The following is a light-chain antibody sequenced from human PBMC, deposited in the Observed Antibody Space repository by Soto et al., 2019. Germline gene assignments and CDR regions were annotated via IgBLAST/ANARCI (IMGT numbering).Light chain of an antibody. CDR1: QNVSTNY. CDR2: GAS. CDR3: QHCQPYGDSPPRT. V-gene: IGKV3-20*01. Sequence: VLPQYPGTLSVYPEGGATLCCRASQNVSTNYLAWYQQKPGQSPRLLIYGASIRATGIPDRFSGSGSGTDFTLTISRLESDDFAVYYCQHCQPYGDSPPRTFGGGTKVDIK. J-gene: IGKJ4*01.